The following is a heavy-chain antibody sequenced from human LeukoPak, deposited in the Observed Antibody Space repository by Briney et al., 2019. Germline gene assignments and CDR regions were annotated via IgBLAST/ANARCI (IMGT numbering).Heavy chain of an antibody. CDR1: GGSMNINNYY. CDR2: IYYTGTT. V-gene: IGHV4-39*07. D-gene: IGHD2-15*01. CDR3: ARVFEPGYCSGGSCYASSAFDI. J-gene: IGHJ3*02. Sequence: SETLSLTCTVSGGSMNINNYYWAWIRQPPGKGLEWLGSIYYTGTTYYNPSLNHRVTISVDTSQNQFSLRLSSVTAADTAVYYCARVFEPGYCSGGSCYASSAFDIWGQGTMVTVSS.